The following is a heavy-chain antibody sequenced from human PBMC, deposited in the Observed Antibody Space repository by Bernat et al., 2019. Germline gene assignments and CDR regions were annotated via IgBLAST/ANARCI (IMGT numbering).Heavy chain of an antibody. Sequence: QVQLVQSGAEVKKPGASVKVSCKASGYTFTGYYMHWVRQPPGQGLEWMGWINPNSGGTNYAQKFQGWVTMTRDTSISTAYMELSRLRSDDTAVYYCARDVPGGSYYGGGNWFDPWGQGTLVTVSS. V-gene: IGHV1-2*04. CDR1: GYTFTGYY. CDR2: INPNSGGT. CDR3: ARDVPGGSYYGGGNWFDP. J-gene: IGHJ5*02. D-gene: IGHD1-26*01.